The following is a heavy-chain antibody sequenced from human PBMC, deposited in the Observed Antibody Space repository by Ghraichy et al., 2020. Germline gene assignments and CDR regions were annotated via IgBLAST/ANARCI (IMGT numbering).Heavy chain of an antibody. D-gene: IGHD5-12*01. Sequence: ASVKVSCKASGYTFTSYGISWVRQAPGQGLEWMGWISAYNGDTNYAQKLQGRVTMTTDTSTSTAYMELRSLRSDDTAVYYCARDKAAYSGYAWGDFDYWGQGTLVTVSS. CDR1: GYTFTSYG. CDR3: ARDKAAYSGYAWGDFDY. CDR2: ISAYNGDT. J-gene: IGHJ4*02. V-gene: IGHV1-18*01.